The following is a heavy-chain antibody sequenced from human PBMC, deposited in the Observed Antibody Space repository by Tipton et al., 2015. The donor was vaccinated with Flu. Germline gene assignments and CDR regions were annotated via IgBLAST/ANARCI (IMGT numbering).Heavy chain of an antibody. CDR2: IWYDGSNK. CDR3: ARGGWYDAFDI. Sequence: SLRLSCAASGFTFSNAWMSWVRQAPGKGLEWVAVIWYDGSNKYYADSVKGRFTISRDNSKNTLYLQMNSLRAEDTAVYYCARGGWYDAFDIWGQGTMVTVSS. CDR1: GFTFSNAW. V-gene: IGHV3-33*08. J-gene: IGHJ3*02. D-gene: IGHD2-15*01.